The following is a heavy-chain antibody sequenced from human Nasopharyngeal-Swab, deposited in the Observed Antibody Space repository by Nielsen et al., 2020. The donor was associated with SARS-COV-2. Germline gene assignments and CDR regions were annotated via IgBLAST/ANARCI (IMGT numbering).Heavy chain of an antibody. CDR2: IYYSGST. J-gene: IGHJ3*02. D-gene: IGHD5-18*01. V-gene: IGHV4-39*07. CDR3: ARGRVQLWFDPILFDAFDI. Sequence: WIRQPPGKGLEWIGSIYYSGSTYYNPSLKSRVTISVDTSKNQFSLKLSSVTAVDTAVYYCARGRVQLWFDPILFDAFDIWGQGTMVTVSS.